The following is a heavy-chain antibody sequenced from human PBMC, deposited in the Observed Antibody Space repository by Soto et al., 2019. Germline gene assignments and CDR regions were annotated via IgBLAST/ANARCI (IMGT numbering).Heavy chain of an antibody. CDR3: ATALGCRSTSCTLDY. J-gene: IGHJ4*02. CDR1: GGTFGSYA. CDR2: IIPVSGAA. D-gene: IGHD2-2*01. V-gene: IGHV1-69*01. Sequence: QVQLVQSGAEVKKTGSSVKVSCKASGGTFGSYAFSWVRQAPGQGLEWMGGIIPVSGAAHDAQKFQGRVTITADDSTSTAYMELSSLSSQDTAVYYCATALGCRSTSCTLDYWGQGTRVIVSS.